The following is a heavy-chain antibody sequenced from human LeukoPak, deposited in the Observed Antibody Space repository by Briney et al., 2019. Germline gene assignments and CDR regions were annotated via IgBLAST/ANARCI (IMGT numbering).Heavy chain of an antibody. D-gene: IGHD5-12*01. CDR3: ARDRAYDAFDY. V-gene: IGHV3-7*01. J-gene: IGHJ4*02. CDR1: GFSFSTSW. Sequence: PGGSLRLSCAAYGFSFSTSWMAWVRQAPGKGLQWVGNINPDESHTDYIDSVKGRFTMSRDNAENSLFLQVHSLRDEDTAVYYCARDRAYDAFDYWGRGTLVTVSS. CDR2: INPDESHT.